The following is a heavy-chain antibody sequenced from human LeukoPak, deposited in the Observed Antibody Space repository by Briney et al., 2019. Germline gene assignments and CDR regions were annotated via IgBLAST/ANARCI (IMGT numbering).Heavy chain of an antibody. CDR3: LMVRGVSITPDFVY. V-gene: IGHV3-9*01. J-gene: IGHJ4*02. CDR2: ISWNSGNI. D-gene: IGHD3-10*01. Sequence: GGSLRLSCAASGFTFDDYAMHWVRQAPGKGLEWLSGISWNSGNIGYADSVKGRLTISRDNAKHSLYMQMNSLRAEDTAVYYGLMVRGVSITPDFVYWGQGTLVTVSS. CDR1: GFTFDDYA.